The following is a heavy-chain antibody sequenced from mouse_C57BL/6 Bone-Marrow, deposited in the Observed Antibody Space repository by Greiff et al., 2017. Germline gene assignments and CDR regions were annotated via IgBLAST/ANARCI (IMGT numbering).Heavy chain of an antibody. J-gene: IGHJ3*01. CDR2: IWTGGGT. V-gene: IGHV2-9-1*01. CDR3: ARGAYYSNYVFAY. Sequence: LVAPSQSLSITCTVSGFSLTSYAISWVRQPPGKGLEWLGVIWTGGGTNYNSALKSRLSISKDNSKSQVFLTMNSLQTDDTARYYCARGAYYSNYVFAYWGQGPLVTVAA. CDR1: GFSLTSYA. D-gene: IGHD2-5*01.